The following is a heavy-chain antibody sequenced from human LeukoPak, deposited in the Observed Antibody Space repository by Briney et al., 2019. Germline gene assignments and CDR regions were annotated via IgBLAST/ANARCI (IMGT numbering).Heavy chain of an antibody. CDR2: ITSGPIYI. CDR1: GFTFSSYS. D-gene: IGHD3-3*01. CDR3: AREPFWSGYYSNLHFDY. J-gene: IGHJ4*02. Sequence: PGGSLRLSCAASGFTFSSYSMHWVRQAPGKGLEWFSSITSGPIYIYYADSMKGRFTISRDNAKNSLYLQMNSLRAEDTAVYYCAREPFWSGYYSNLHFDYWGQGTLVTVSS. V-gene: IGHV3-21*01.